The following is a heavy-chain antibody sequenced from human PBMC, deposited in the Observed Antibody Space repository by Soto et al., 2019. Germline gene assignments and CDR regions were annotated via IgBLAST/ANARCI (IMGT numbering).Heavy chain of an antibody. CDR3: ASASMVRGVSYYYYYYMDV. J-gene: IGHJ6*03. CDR2: IKQDGSEK. CDR1: GFTFSSYW. V-gene: IGHV3-7*01. D-gene: IGHD3-10*01. Sequence: GGSLRLSCAASGFTFSSYWMSWVRQAPGKGLEWVANIKQDGSEKYYVDSVKGRFTISRDNAKNSLYLQMNSLRAEDTAVYYCASASMVRGVSYYYYYYMDVWGKGTTVTVSS.